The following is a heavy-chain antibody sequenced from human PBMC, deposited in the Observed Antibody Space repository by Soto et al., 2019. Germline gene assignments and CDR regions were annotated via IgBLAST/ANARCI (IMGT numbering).Heavy chain of an antibody. Sequence: QVQLQESGPGLVKPSGTLSLTCAVSGDSISNNNWWTWVRQPPGKGLVWIGELYHTGNTNYNPSLQSRVTMSVDKSKNQFSLKLTSVTAADTAVYYCARGGSSLDYWGQGTLVTVSS. CDR2: LYHTGNT. J-gene: IGHJ4*02. V-gene: IGHV4-4*02. CDR1: GDSISNNNW. CDR3: ARGGSSLDY. D-gene: IGHD1-26*01.